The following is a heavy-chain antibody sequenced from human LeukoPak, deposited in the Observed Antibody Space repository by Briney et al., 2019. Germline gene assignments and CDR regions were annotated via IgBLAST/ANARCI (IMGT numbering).Heavy chain of an antibody. V-gene: IGHV3-7*01. D-gene: IGHD3-10*01. CDR1: GFPFSSYR. CDR2: IKQDGGEK. J-gene: IGHJ3*01. Sequence: PGGSLRLSCAASGFPFSSYRMTWVRQAPGKGLEWVANIKQDGGEKYYVDSVKGRFTISRDNAKNSVYLQMNSLRAEDTAAYYCAREDYYGSGNYVAWGGPFDVWGQGTTVTVSS. CDR3: AREDYYGSGNYVAWGGPFDV.